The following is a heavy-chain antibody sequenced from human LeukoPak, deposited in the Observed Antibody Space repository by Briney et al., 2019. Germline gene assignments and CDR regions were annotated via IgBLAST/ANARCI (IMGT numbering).Heavy chain of an antibody. J-gene: IGHJ5*02. V-gene: IGHV3-30*03. CDR2: ISYDGSNK. CDR3: ARDLGVRGIVDWFDP. D-gene: IGHD3-16*01. Sequence: GGSLRLSCAASGFTFSSYSMNWVRQAPGKGLEWVAVISYDGSNKYYADSVKGRFTISRDNSKNTLYLQMNSLRAEDTAVYYCARDLGVRGIVDWFDPWGQGTLVTVSS. CDR1: GFTFSSYS.